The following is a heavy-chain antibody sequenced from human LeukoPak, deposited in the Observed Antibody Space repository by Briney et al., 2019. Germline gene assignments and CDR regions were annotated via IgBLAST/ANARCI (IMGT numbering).Heavy chain of an antibody. J-gene: IGHJ6*03. CDR2: ISSSGSTI. CDR1: GFTFSSYE. Sequence: GGSLRLSCAASGFTFSSYEMNWVRQAPGKGLEWVSYISSSGSTIYYADSVKGRFTISRDNAKNSLYLQMNSLRAEDTAVYYCARGASWGIYYYYYYYMDVWGKGTTVTISS. V-gene: IGHV3-48*03. D-gene: IGHD3-16*01. CDR3: ARGASWGIYYYYYYYMDV.